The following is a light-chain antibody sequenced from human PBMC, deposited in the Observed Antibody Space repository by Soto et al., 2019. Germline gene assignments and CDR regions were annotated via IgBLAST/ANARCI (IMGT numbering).Light chain of an antibody. V-gene: IGKV3-20*01. CDR3: QQYRDSRT. CDR1: QSFSSNY. CDR2: GAS. J-gene: IGKJ1*01. Sequence: VLTQSPGTLSLSPGERATLSCRASQSFSSNYLAWYQQKPGQAPRLRIYGASSRATRIPDRVSGSGSGTDFTLTISRLEPEDFAVYYCQQYRDSRTFGQGTKVDIK.